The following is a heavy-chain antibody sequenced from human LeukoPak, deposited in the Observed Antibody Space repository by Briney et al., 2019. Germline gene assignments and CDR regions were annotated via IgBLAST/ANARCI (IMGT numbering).Heavy chain of an antibody. D-gene: IGHD3-10*01. V-gene: IGHV2-26*01. J-gene: IGHJ4*02. Sequence: SGPTLVNPTETLTLTCTVSGFSLSNARMGVSWIRQPPGKALEWLAHIFSNDEKSYSTSLSSRLTISKDTLKSQVVLTMTNMDPVDTATYCCARRYYKFYFDYWGQGALVTVSS. CDR1: GFSLSNARMG. CDR2: IFSNDEK. CDR3: ARRYYKFYFDY.